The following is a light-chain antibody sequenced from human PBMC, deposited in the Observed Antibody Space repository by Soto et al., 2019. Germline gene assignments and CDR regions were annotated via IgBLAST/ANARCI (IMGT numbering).Light chain of an antibody. J-gene: IGLJ2*01. CDR1: SSDVGDYNY. V-gene: IGLV2-8*01. CDR2: EVS. Sequence: QSALTQPPSASGTPGQSVTIPCTGTSSDVGDYNYVSWYQQHPGKAPKLMIYEVSRRPSGVPDRFSGYKSGNTASLTVSGLQAEDEAYYYCSSNAGSNNLVFGGGTKVTVL. CDR3: SSNAGSNNLV.